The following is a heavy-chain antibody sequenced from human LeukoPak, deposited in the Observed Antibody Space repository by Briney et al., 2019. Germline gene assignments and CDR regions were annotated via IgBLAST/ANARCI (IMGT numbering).Heavy chain of an antibody. V-gene: IGHV3-7*01. J-gene: IGHJ6*03. Sequence: GGSLRLSCAASGFTFSSYEMSWVRQAPGKGLEWVANIKQDGSEKYYVDSVKGRFTISRDNAKNSLYLQMNSLRAEDTAVYYCARDRYFYGDYYYYYMDVWGKGTTVTISS. CDR1: GFTFSSYE. CDR2: IKQDGSEK. D-gene: IGHD4-17*01. CDR3: ARDRYFYGDYYYYYMDV.